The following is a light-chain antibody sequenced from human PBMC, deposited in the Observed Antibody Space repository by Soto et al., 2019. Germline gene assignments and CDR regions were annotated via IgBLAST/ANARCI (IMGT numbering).Light chain of an antibody. J-gene: IGLJ1*01. CDR3: SSYTSSSTLV. Sequence: QSALTQPASVSGSPGQSITISCTGTSSDVGGYTYVSWYQQHPGKAPKLMIYEVSNRPSGLSNRFSGSKSGNTASLTISGLQAEDEADYYCSSYTSSSTLVFGAGTKVTVL. CDR2: EVS. CDR1: SSDVGGYTY. V-gene: IGLV2-14*01.